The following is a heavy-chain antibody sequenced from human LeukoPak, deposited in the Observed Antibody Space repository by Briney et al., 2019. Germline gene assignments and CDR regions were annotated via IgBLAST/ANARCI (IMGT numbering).Heavy chain of an antibody. J-gene: IGHJ4*02. CDR3: ARHRGYYGSGSKVDY. CDR1: GGSISSSNHY. D-gene: IGHD3-10*01. CDR2: IYYSGST. V-gene: IGHV4-39*01. Sequence: KPSETLSLTCTISGGSISSSNHYWGWICQPPGKGLEWIGSIYYSGSTYYNPSLKSRVTISVDTSKNQFSLKLRSATAAGTAVYYCARHRGYYGSGSKVDYWGQGTLVTVSS.